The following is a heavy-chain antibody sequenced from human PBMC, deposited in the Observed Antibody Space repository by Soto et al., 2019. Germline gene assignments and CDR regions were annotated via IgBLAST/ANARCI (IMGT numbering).Heavy chain of an antibody. CDR2: IWYDGSNK. Sequence: QVQLVESGGGVVQPGRSLRLSCAASGFTFSSYGMHWVRQAPGKGLEWVAVIWYDGSNKYYADSVKGRFTISRDNSKNTLYLKMNSRRAEDTAVYYWARGMNWHDVWYFDLWGRGTLVTVSS. D-gene: IGHD1-1*01. J-gene: IGHJ2*01. CDR3: ARGMNWHDVWYFDL. CDR1: GFTFSSYG. V-gene: IGHV3-33*01.